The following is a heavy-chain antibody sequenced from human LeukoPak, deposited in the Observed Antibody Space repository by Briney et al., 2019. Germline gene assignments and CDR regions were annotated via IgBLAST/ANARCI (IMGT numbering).Heavy chain of an antibody. V-gene: IGHV4-34*01. J-gene: IGHJ4*02. D-gene: IGHD5-18*01. CDR3: ARAIRGYSYILDY. CDR2: INHSGST. Sequence: SETLSLTCAGYGGSFSGYYWSWIRQPPGKGLEWIGEINHSGSTNYNPSLKSRVTISVDTSKNQFSLKLSSVTAADTAVYYCARAIRGYSYILDYWGQGTLVTVSS. CDR1: GGSFSGYY.